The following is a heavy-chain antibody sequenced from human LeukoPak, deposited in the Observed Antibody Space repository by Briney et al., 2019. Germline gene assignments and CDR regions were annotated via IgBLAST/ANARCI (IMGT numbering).Heavy chain of an antibody. V-gene: IGHV1-2*02. J-gene: IGHJ5*02. CDR1: GYTFTGYY. CDR3: ARVGTVSDPNWFDP. D-gene: IGHD4-17*01. Sequence: GASVKVSCKASGYTFTGYYMHWVRQAPGQGLEWMGWINPNSGGTNYAQKFQGRVTMTRDTSISTAYMELNRLGSDDTAVYYCARVGTVSDPNWFDPWGQGTLVTVSS. CDR2: INPNSGGT.